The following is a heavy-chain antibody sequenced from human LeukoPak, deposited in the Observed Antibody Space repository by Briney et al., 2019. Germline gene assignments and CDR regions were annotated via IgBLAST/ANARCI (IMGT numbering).Heavy chain of an antibody. CDR3: AKGYNWNDGAFDI. J-gene: IGHJ3*02. Sequence: PGRSLRLSCVASRFTFSSYGMHWVRQAPGKGLEWVAVISNDASNEYYAASVKGRFTISRDNAKNSLYLQMNSLRAEDTALYYCAKGYNWNDGAFDIWGQGTMVTVSS. CDR2: ISNDASNE. V-gene: IGHV3-30*18. D-gene: IGHD1-1*01. CDR1: RFTFSSYG.